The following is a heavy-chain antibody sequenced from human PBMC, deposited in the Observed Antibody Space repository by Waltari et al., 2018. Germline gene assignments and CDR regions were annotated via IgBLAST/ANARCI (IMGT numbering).Heavy chain of an antibody. D-gene: IGHD2-2*02. CDR1: GFTVSSHY. CDR3: FPNSYRSDF. J-gene: IGHJ4*02. Sequence: EVQMVESGGGLVQPGGSLRISCEGSGFTVSSHYMYWVRQAPGKGLEWVGLIRSQGDGGTAEYAASVEGRFAISRDDSKSIAYLQMNSLKIEDTAVYYCFPNSYRSDFWGQGILVTVSS. CDR2: IRSQGDGGTA. V-gene: IGHV3-49*04.